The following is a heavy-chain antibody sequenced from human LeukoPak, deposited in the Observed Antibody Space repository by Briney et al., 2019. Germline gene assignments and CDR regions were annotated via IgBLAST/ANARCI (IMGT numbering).Heavy chain of an antibody. CDR3: ASLAVAGRDAFDI. CDR1: GGTFSSYA. J-gene: IGHJ3*02. V-gene: IGHV1-69*04. CDR2: IIPILGIA. D-gene: IGHD6-19*01. Sequence: AASVKVSCKASGGTFSSYAISWVRQAPGQGLEWMGRIIPILGIANYAQKFQGRVTITADKSTSTAYMELSSLRSEDTAVYYCASLAVAGRDAFDIWGQGTMVTVSS.